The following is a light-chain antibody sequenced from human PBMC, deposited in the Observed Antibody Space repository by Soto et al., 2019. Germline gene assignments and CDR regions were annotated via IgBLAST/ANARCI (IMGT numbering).Light chain of an antibody. J-gene: IGLJ3*02. Sequence: QTVVTQEPSFSVSHGRTVTLTCGLSSGSVSTSYYPSWYQQTPGQAPRTLIYSTNTRYSGVPDRFSGSILGNKAALTITGAQADDESDYYCVLYMGSGIWVFGGGTKLTVL. CDR1: SGSVSTSYY. CDR3: VLYMGSGIWV. CDR2: STN. V-gene: IGLV8-61*01.